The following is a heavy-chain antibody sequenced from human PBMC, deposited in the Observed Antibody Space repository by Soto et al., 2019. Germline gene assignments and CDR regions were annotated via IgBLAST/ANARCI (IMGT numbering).Heavy chain of an antibody. J-gene: IGHJ6*02. CDR3: AWSQGSSTSLEIYYYYYYGMDV. Sequence: QVQLVQSGAEVKKPGSSVKVSCKASGGTFGSYAISWVRQAPGQGLEWMGGIIPIPGTANYAQKFQGRVTIASDESMSTAYMELSSLRSEDTVVYYCAWSQGSSTSLEIYYYYYYGMDVWGQGTTVTVSS. CDR1: GGTFGSYA. D-gene: IGHD2-2*01. CDR2: IIPIPGTA. V-gene: IGHV1-69*01.